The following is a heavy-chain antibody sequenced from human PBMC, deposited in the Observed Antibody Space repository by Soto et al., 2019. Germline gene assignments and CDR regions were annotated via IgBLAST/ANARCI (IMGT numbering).Heavy chain of an antibody. J-gene: IGHJ6*02. V-gene: IGHV1-3*01. Sequence: GASVKVSCKASGYTFTSYAMHCVRQAPGQRLEWMGWINAGNGNTKYSQKFQGRVTITRDTSASTAYMELSSLRSEDTAVYYCARVGTAVYYYGMDVWGQGTTVTVSS. D-gene: IGHD6-19*01. CDR1: GYTFTSYA. CDR3: ARVGTAVYYYGMDV. CDR2: INAGNGNT.